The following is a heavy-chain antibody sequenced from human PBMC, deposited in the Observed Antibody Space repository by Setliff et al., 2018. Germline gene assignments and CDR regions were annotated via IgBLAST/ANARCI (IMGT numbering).Heavy chain of an antibody. D-gene: IGHD3-10*01. V-gene: IGHV1-69-2*01. CDR1: GYTFTDYY. J-gene: IGHJ4*02. CDR3: ATMAMNGSGY. CDR2: VDPEDGET. Sequence: ASVKVSCKVSGYTFTDYYMHWVQQAPGKGLEWMGLVDPEDGETIYAEKFQGRVTITADTSTDTAYMERSSLRSEDTAVYYCATMAMNGSGYWGQGTLVTVSS.